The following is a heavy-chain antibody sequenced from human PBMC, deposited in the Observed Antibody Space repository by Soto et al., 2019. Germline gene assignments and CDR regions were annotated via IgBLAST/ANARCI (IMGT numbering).Heavy chain of an antibody. CDR1: GFTFSSYA. V-gene: IGHV3-23*01. J-gene: IGHJ4*02. CDR2: ISGSGGST. CDR3: AKGRSGGRWSPFDH. D-gene: IGHD2-15*01. Sequence: EVQLLESGGGLVQPGGSLRLSCAASGFTFSSYAMSWVRQAPGKGLEWVSAISGSGGSTYYADAVKGWFTISRDNSKTALYLQMNSLRAEDTAVYYCAKGRSGGRWSPFDHWGQGTLVTVSS.